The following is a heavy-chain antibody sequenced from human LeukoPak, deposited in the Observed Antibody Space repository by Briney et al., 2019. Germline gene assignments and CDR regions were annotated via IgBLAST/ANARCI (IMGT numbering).Heavy chain of an antibody. Sequence: GGSLRLSCAASGFTFSSYAMSWVRQAPGQGLEWVSVITGSGGSTYYADSVKGRFTISRDNSKNTLYLQMNSLRAEDTAVYYCAKEGWFGEFEYWGQGTLVTVSS. D-gene: IGHD3-10*01. V-gene: IGHV3-23*01. CDR3: AKEGWFGEFEY. CDR1: GFTFSSYA. CDR2: ITGSGGST. J-gene: IGHJ4*02.